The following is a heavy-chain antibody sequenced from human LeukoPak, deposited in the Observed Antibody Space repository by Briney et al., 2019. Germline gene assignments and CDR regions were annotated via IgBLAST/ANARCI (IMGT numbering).Heavy chain of an antibody. CDR3: ARPTGTTPCAFDI. D-gene: IGHD1-1*01. J-gene: IGHJ3*02. Sequence: SETLSLTCTVSGGSISSSSYYWGWIRQPPGKGLEWIGSIYYSGSTYYNPSLKSRVTISVDTSKNQFSLKLSSVTAADTAVYYCARPTGTTPCAFDIWGQGTMVTVSS. CDR2: IYYSGST. CDR1: GGSISSSSYY. V-gene: IGHV4-39*07.